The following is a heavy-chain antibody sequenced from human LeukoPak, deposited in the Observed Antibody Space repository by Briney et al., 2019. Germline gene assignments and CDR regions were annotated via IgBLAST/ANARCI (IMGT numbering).Heavy chain of an antibody. J-gene: IGHJ4*02. D-gene: IGHD3-3*01. CDR1: GFTFTNAW. CDR2: IKSKTEGGTT. CDR3: STMFYDYWSRYYVADY. V-gene: IGHV3-15*07. Sequence: GGSLRLSCAVSGFTFTNAWMNGVRQAPGGGLEWVGRIKSKTEGGTTDHATHVKGRSTTSRDESKHTVYLQMNTLKTDDTAGYYCSTMFYDYWSRYYVADYWGQGTLVTVSS.